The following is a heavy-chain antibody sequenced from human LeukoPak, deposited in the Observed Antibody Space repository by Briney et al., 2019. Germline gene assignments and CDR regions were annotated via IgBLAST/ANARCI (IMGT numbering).Heavy chain of an antibody. D-gene: IGHD5-18*01. CDR2: IWYDGSNK. Sequence: GGSLRLSCAASGFTFSSYGMHWVRQAPGKGLEWVAVIWYDGSNKYYADSVKGRFTISRDNSKNTLFLQMNSLRAEDTAVYYCARDGAWIQLCLPIYYYYGMYVWGQGTTVTVSS. CDR1: GFTFSSYG. J-gene: IGHJ6*02. CDR3: ARDGAWIQLCLPIYYYYGMYV. V-gene: IGHV3-33*01.